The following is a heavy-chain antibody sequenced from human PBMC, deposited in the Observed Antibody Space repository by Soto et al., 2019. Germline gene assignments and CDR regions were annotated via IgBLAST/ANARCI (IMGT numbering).Heavy chain of an antibody. CDR1: GGTFSSYT. CDR3: ARGVGGYCSSTSRPQLYYYYYYMDV. J-gene: IGHJ6*03. CDR2: IIPILGIA. Sequence: GASVKVSCKASGGTFSSYTISWVRQAPGQGLEWMGRIIPILGIANYAQKFQGRVTIAADKSTSTAYMELSSLRSEDTAVYYCARGVGGYCSSTSRPQLYYYYYYMDVWGKGTTVTVSS. D-gene: IGHD2-2*01. V-gene: IGHV1-69*02.